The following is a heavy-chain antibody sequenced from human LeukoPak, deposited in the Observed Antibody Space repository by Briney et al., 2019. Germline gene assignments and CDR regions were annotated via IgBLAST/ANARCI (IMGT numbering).Heavy chain of an antibody. CDR3: ATVSIFGVPPRGDAFDI. J-gene: IGHJ3*02. CDR1: GYTLTELS. Sequence: ASVKVSCKVSGYTLTELSMHWVRQAPGKGLEWMGGFDPEDGETIYAQKFQGRVTMTEDTSTDTAYMELSSLRSEDTAVYYCATVSIFGVPPRGDAFDIWGQGTMVTVSP. V-gene: IGHV1-24*01. D-gene: IGHD3-3*01. CDR2: FDPEDGET.